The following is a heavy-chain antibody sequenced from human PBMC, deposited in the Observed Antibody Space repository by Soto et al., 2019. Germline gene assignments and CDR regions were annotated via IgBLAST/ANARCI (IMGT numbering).Heavy chain of an antibody. Sequence: SVKVSCKASGGTFSSYAISWVRQAPGQGLEWMGGIIPIFGTANYAQKFQGRVTITADESTSTAYKELSSLRSKDTAVFYCARATMGPFYYYYGMDVWGQGTTVTVSS. V-gene: IGHV1-69*13. CDR3: ARATMGPFYYYYGMDV. CDR2: IIPIFGTA. CDR1: GGTFSSYA. J-gene: IGHJ6*02. D-gene: IGHD2-8*01.